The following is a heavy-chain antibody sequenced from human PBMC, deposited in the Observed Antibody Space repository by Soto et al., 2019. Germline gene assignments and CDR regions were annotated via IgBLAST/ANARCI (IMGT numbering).Heavy chain of an antibody. Sequence: GSLRLSCAASGFTFTRYSMNGVRQAPGKGLEWVSSISSTTNYIYYGDSMKGRFTISRDNAKNSLYLEMNSLRAEDTAVYYCARESEDLTSNFDYWGQGTLVTVSS. J-gene: IGHJ4*02. CDR2: ISSTTNYI. CDR1: GFTFTRYS. CDR3: ARESEDLTSNFDY. V-gene: IGHV3-21*06.